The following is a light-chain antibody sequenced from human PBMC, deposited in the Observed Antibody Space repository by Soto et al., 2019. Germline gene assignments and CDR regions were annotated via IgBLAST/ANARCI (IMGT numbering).Light chain of an antibody. CDR2: SNN. CDR1: SSNIGSNY. J-gene: IGLJ1*01. V-gene: IGLV1-47*02. CDR3: AAWADSLSGQV. Sequence: QPLLSQPPSASGTPGRRVTISCSGSSSNIGSNYVYWYQQLPGTAPKLLIYSNNQRPSGVPDRFSGSKSGTSASLAISGLRSEDEADYYCAAWADSLSGQVFGTGTKVTVL.